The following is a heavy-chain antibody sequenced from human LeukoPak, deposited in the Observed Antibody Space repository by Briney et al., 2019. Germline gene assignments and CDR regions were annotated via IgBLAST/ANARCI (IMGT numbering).Heavy chain of an antibody. CDR1: GFIFSTFG. J-gene: IGHJ4*02. Sequence: GRSLRLSCAASGFIFSTFGMHWVRQAPGKGLEWVAVISLDGGNKYYADSVKGRFTISRDNSKNTLSLQMNSLRAEDTAVYYCARGGSSSWYSIFYDYWGQGTLVTVSS. V-gene: IGHV3-30*03. CDR2: ISLDGGNK. D-gene: IGHD6-13*01. CDR3: ARGGSSSWYSIFYDY.